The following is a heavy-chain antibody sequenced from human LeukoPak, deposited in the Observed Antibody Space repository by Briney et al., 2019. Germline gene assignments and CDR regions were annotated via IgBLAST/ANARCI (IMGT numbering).Heavy chain of an antibody. CDR3: ARTSSSGLVGGYYFDY. V-gene: IGHV4-39*07. J-gene: IGHJ4*02. D-gene: IGHD6-19*01. CDR2: IHHSGST. Sequence: SETLSLTCTVSGGSISSSSYYWGWIRQPPGKGLQWIGSIHHSGSTYYNPSLKSRVTISVDTSKNQFSLKLSSVTAADTAVYYCARTSSSGLVGGYYFDYWGQGALVTVSS. CDR1: GGSISSSSYY.